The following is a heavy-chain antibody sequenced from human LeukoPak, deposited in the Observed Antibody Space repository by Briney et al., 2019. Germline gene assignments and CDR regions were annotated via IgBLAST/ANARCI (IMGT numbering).Heavy chain of an antibody. V-gene: IGHV4-34*01. Sequence: PSETLSLTCAVYGGSFSGYYWSWIRQPPGKGLEWIGEINHSGSTNYNPSLKSRVTISVDTSKNQFSLKLSSVTAADTAVYYCARGGHYDFWSGPRNWFDPWGQGTLVTVSS. CDR2: INHSGST. CDR1: GGSFSGYY. J-gene: IGHJ5*02. CDR3: ARGGHYDFWSGPRNWFDP. D-gene: IGHD3-3*01.